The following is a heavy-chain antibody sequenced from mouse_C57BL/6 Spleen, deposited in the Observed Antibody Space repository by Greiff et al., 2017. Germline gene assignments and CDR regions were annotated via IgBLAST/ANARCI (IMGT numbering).Heavy chain of an antibody. CDR3: AMNDYDGPFAY. Sequence: DVKLVESGGGLVKPGGSLKLSCAASGFTFSDYGMHWVRQATEKGLEWVAYISSGSSTIYYADTVKGRFTISRDNAKNTLVLQMTSLRSEDTAMYYCAMNDYDGPFAYWGQGTLVTVSA. J-gene: IGHJ3*01. CDR1: GFTFSDYG. D-gene: IGHD2-4*01. CDR2: ISSGSSTI. V-gene: IGHV5-17*01.